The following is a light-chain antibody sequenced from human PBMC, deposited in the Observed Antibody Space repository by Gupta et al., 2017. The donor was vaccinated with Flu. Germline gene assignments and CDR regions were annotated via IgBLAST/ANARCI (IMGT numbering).Light chain of an antibody. Sequence: DTQMTQSPSSLSASAGDRVTISCRASQSVSNFLHWYQQKPGKAPKLLIFAASTLQGGVPSRFSGSGSGTDFTLTINSLQPGDSATYYCQQGYSSPQTFGRGTTVEIK. J-gene: IGKJ4*02. CDR1: QSVSNF. CDR3: QQGYSSPQT. CDR2: AAS. V-gene: IGKV1-39*01.